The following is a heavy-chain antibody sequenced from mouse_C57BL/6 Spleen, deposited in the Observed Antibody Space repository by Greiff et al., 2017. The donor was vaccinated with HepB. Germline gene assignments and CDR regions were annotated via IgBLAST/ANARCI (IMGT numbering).Heavy chain of an antibody. V-gene: IGHV1-54*01. Sequence: QVQLQQSGAELVRPGTSVKVSCKASGYAFTNYLIEWVKQRPGQGLEWIGVINPGSGGTNYNEKFKGKATLTADKSSSTAYMQLSSLTSEDSAVYFCARKLDYYCSSDNYFDYWGQGTTLTVSS. CDR1: GYAFTNYL. CDR3: ARKLDYYCSSDNYFDY. D-gene: IGHD1-1*01. J-gene: IGHJ2*01. CDR2: INPGSGGT.